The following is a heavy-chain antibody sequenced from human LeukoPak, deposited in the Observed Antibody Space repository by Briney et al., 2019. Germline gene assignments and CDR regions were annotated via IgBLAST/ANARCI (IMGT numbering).Heavy chain of an antibody. CDR3: ASEAAADGFDY. J-gene: IGHJ4*02. V-gene: IGHV4-61*02. D-gene: IGHD6-13*01. CDR1: GGSINSGSYY. Sequence: SQTLSLTCTVSGGSINSGSYYWSWIRQPAGKGLEWIGRIYTSGSTNYNPSLKSRVTISVDTSKNQFSLKLSSVTAADTAVYYCASEAAADGFDYWGQGTLVTVSS. CDR2: IYTSGST.